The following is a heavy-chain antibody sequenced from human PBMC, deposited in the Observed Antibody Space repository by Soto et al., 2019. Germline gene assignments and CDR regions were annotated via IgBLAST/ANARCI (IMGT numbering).Heavy chain of an antibody. D-gene: IGHD6-6*01. V-gene: IGHV4-39*01. Sequence: PSETLSLTCTVSGGSISSSTYYWGWIRQPPGKGLEWIGTISYSGITYYNPSLKSRVTISVDTSNNQFSLKLSSVTAADTAVYYCAGGIAAPPLGYWGQGTLVTVSS. CDR2: ISYSGIT. J-gene: IGHJ4*02. CDR3: AGGIAAPPLGY. CDR1: GGSISSSTYY.